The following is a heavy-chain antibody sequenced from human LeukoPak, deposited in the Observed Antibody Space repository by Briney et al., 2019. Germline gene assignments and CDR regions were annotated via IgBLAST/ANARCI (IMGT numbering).Heavy chain of an antibody. CDR3: ARQYDYVWGSYRYPFDY. Sequence: DSVKVSCKASGYTFTSYYMHWVRQAPGQGLEWMGIINPSGGSTSYAQKFQGRVTMTRDTSTSTVYMELSSLRSEDTAVYYCARQYDYVWGSYRYPFDYWGQGTLVTVSS. J-gene: IGHJ4*02. D-gene: IGHD3-16*02. CDR2: INPSGGST. V-gene: IGHV1-46*01. CDR1: GYTFTSYY.